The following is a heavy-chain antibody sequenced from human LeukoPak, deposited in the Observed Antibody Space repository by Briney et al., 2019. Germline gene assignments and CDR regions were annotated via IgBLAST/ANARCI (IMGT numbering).Heavy chain of an antibody. CDR3: ARENNSGSYVWFDP. Sequence: GGSLRLSCAASGFPVIDTYMNWVRQAPGKGLEWVSVIYGGGSTDYADSVKGRFTISRDNSKNTLFLQMNSLRAEDTAVYYCARENNSGSYVWFDPWGQGTLVTVSS. D-gene: IGHD3-10*01. CDR1: GFPVIDTY. CDR2: IYGGGST. V-gene: IGHV3-53*01. J-gene: IGHJ5*02.